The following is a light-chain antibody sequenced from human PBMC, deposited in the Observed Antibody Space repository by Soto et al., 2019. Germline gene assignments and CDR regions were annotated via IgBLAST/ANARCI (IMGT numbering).Light chain of an antibody. J-gene: IGLJ3*02. V-gene: IGLV1-40*01. Sequence: QSVLTQPPSVYGAPGQRVTISCTGSSSNIGAGYDIHWYQQVPGTAPKLLIYGNNNRPSGVPDRFSGSKSGASASLAITGLQAEYEADYYCQSYDISLSGSRVFGGGTKVTVL. CDR3: QSYDISLSGSRV. CDR1: SSNIGAGYD. CDR2: GNN.